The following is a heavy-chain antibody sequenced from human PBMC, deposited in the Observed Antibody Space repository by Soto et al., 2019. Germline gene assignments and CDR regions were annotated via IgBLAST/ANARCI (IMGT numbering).Heavy chain of an antibody. J-gene: IGHJ4*02. CDR2: VKMDGSVT. CDR1: GFTFDSHW. Sequence: EVQLVESGGGLVQPGGSLRLSCAASGFTFDSHWMHWVRQAPGKGPVWVSRVKMDGSVTNYADSVKGRFTISRDNAKNTVYLQMNSLRAEDTAVYYCARGLFYKYGCDYWGQGTLVTVSP. CDR3: ARGLFYKYGCDY. D-gene: IGHD3-9*01. V-gene: IGHV3-74*01.